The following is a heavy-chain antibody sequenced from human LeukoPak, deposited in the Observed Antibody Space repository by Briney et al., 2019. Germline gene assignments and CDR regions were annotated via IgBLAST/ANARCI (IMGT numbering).Heavy chain of an antibody. CDR1: GYPFTTYW. V-gene: IGHV5-51*01. J-gene: IGHJ4*02. Sequence: LGEPLHISCQGSGYPFTTYWISWVRQMPGKGLEWMGIIYPGDSDTRYSPSFQAQVTISADKSISTAYLQWGSLKASDTAMYYCAREGRSSSPMDYWGQGTLVTVSS. CDR2: IYPGDSDT. D-gene: IGHD6-6*01. CDR3: AREGRSSSPMDY.